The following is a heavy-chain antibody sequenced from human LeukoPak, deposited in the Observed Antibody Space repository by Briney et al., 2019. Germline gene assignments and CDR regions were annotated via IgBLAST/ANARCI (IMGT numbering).Heavy chain of an antibody. J-gene: IGHJ4*02. CDR2: MNPNSGNT. CDR3: TRVLGSISH. CDR1: VYTFSTCD. D-gene: IGHD1-1*01. Sequence: ASVTVSFTCSVYTFSTCDNNWVRQATGQGMEGIGWMNPNSGNTGFSHKFQGRGTMTRDTSINTAYMELSSLRSEDTAVYYCTRVLGSISHWGQGTLVTVSS. V-gene: IGHV1-8*01.